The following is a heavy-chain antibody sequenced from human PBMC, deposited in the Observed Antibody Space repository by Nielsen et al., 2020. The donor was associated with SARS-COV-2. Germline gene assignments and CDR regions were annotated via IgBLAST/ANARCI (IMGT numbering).Heavy chain of an antibody. D-gene: IGHD3-10*01. J-gene: IGHJ6*02. CDR3: ATSGFYV. Sequence: GESLKISCTASGNTSSSSAMSWLRQAPGKGLEWVSLIYGSGTRAYYADSVRGRFSISRDNAKNTLYLQMNSLRAEDTAVYYCATSGFYVWGQGTTVTVSS. CDR2: IYGSGTRA. V-gene: IGHV3-23*05. CDR1: GNTSSSSA.